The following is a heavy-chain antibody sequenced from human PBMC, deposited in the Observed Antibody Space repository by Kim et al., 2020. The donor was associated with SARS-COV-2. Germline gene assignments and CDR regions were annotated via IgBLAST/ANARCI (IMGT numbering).Heavy chain of an antibody. Sequence: GGSLRLSCAASGFTFSSYAMHWVRQAPGKGLEWVAVISYDGSNKYYADSVKGRFTISRDNSKNTLYLQMNSLRAEDTAVYYCARDLFIHWSYGGNRQDYWGQGTLVTVSS. V-gene: IGHV3-30*04. J-gene: IGHJ4*02. D-gene: IGHD4-17*01. CDR2: ISYDGSNK. CDR1: GFTFSSYA. CDR3: ARDLFIHWSYGGNRQDY.